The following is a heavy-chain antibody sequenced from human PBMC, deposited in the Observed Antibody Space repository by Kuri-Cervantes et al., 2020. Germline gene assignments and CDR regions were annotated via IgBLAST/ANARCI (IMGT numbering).Heavy chain of an antibody. V-gene: IGHV3-33*01. Sequence: GGSLRLSCAASGFTFSSYGMHWVRQAPGKGLEWVAVIWYDGGNKYYADSVKGRFTISRDNSKNTLYLQMNSLRAEDTAVYYCARGSYYYDSSGFTAWGQGTLVTVSS. J-gene: IGHJ5*02. CDR2: IWYDGGNK. D-gene: IGHD3-22*01. CDR3: ARGSYYYDSSGFTA. CDR1: GFTFSSYG.